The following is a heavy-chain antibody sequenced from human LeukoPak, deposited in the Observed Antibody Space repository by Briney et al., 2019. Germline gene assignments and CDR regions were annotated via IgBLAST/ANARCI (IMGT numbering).Heavy chain of an antibody. Sequence: GGSLRLSCTASGFTFGDYAMSWVRQAPGKGLEWVGFIRSKAYGGTTEYAASVKGRFTISRDDSKSIAYLQMNSLKTEDTAVCYCTRVSRYRTMIVVVDMYYFDYWGQGTLVTVSS. CDR3: TRVSRYRTMIVVVDMYYFDY. J-gene: IGHJ4*02. D-gene: IGHD3-22*01. V-gene: IGHV3-49*04. CDR1: GFTFGDYA. CDR2: IRSKAYGGTT.